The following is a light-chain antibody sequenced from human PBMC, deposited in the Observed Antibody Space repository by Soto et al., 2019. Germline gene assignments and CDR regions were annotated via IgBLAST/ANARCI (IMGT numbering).Light chain of an antibody. CDR2: AAA. CDR1: QGIKND. V-gene: IGKV1-6*01. CDR3: LQDYNYPYT. Sequence: AIQMTQSPSSLSASVGDRVAITCCASQGIKNDLAWYQHKPGKAPKLLIYAAATLQIGVPSRFSGSGSGTDFTLTISSLQPEDFATYYCLQDYNYPYTFGQGTKLEIK. J-gene: IGKJ2*01.